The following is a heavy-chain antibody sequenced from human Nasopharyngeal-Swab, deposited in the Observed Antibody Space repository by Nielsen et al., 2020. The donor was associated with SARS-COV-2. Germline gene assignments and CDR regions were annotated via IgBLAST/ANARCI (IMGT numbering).Heavy chain of an antibody. D-gene: IGHD6-19*01. Sequence: ASVKVSCKASGYTFTGYYLHWVRQAPGQGLEWMGWINPKSGGTNHAQKFQGWVTMTRDTSISTAYMELGRLRSDDTAVYYCARDQSFSVAGTYYYYYGMDVWGQGTTVTVSS. CDR3: ARDQSFSVAGTYYYYYGMDV. J-gene: IGHJ6*02. V-gene: IGHV1-2*04. CDR2: INPKSGGT. CDR1: GYTFTGYY.